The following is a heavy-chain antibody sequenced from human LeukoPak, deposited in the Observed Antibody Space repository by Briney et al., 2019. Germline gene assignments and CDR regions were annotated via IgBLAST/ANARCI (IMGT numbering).Heavy chain of an antibody. D-gene: IGHD3-22*01. CDR2: IYTSGST. CDR3: ACGYYYDSSGYLD. CDR1: GGSISSGSYY. V-gene: IGHV4-61*02. J-gene: IGHJ4*02. Sequence: SETLSLTCTVSGGSISSGSYYWSWIRQPAGKGREWIGRIYTSGSTNYNPSLKSRVTISVDTSKNQFSLKLSSVTSADTAVYYCACGYYYDSSGYLDWGQGTLVTVSS.